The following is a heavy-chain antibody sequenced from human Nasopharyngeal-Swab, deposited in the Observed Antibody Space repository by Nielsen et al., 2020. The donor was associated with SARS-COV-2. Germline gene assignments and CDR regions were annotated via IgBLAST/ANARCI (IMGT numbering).Heavy chain of an antibody. V-gene: IGHV3-30*04. Sequence: WIRQPPGKGLEWVAVISHDGSNKYYADSVKGRFTIPRDNSKNTLYLQMNSLRAEDTAVYYCASSYYDFWSGYYYHGAFDIWGQGTMVTVSS. CDR2: ISHDGSNK. J-gene: IGHJ3*02. D-gene: IGHD3-3*01. CDR3: ASSYYDFWSGYYYHGAFDI.